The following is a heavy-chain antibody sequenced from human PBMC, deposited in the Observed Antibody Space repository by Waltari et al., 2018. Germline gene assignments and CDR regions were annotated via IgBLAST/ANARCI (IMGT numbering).Heavy chain of an antibody. CDR3: AREKTGFYYYYGMDV. CDR1: GGSISSGSYY. Sequence: QVQLQESGPGLVKPSQTLSLTCTVSGGSISSGSYYWRWIRQPAGKGLEWIGYIYTRGSTNYNPTHKSRVTIAVGTPKNRFSLKLSSVTAADTAVYYCAREKTGFYYYYGMDVWGQGTTVTVSS. CDR2: IYTRGST. D-gene: IGHD7-27*01. V-gene: IGHV4-61*09. J-gene: IGHJ6*02.